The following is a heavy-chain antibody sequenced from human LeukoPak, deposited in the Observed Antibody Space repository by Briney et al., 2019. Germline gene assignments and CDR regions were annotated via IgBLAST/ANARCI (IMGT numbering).Heavy chain of an antibody. V-gene: IGHV1-69*06. D-gene: IGHD5-18*01. CDR2: IIPIFGTA. J-gene: IGHJ4*02. CDR3: ARVDTAMVRPFDY. Sequence: GSSVKVSCKASGGTFSSYAISWVRQAPGQGLEWMGGIIPIFGTANYAQKFQGRVTITADKSTSTAYMELSSLRSEDTAVYYCARVDTAMVRPFDYWGQGTLVTVSS. CDR1: GGTFSSYA.